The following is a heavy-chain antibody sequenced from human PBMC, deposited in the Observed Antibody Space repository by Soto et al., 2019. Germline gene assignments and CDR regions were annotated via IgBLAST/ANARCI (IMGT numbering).Heavy chain of an antibody. Sequence: QVQLVQSGAEVKKPGATVKVSCKASGYTFTSYGISWVRQAPAQGLEWMGWISAYNGNTNYAQKLQGRVTMTTNTSTSTAYMELSSLRSDDTAVYYCARGPDLYGDYGDDAFDIWGQGTMVTVSS. CDR3: ARGPDLYGDYGDDAFDI. V-gene: IGHV1-18*01. CDR1: GYTFTSYG. CDR2: ISAYNGNT. J-gene: IGHJ3*02. D-gene: IGHD4-17*01.